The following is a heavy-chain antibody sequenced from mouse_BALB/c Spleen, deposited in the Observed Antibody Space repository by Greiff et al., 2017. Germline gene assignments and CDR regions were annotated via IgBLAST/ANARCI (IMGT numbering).Heavy chain of an antibody. CDR1: GYSITSDYA. Sequence: EVKVEESGPGLVKPSQSLSLTCTVTGYSITSDYAWNWIRQFPGNKLEWMGYISYSGSTSYNPSLKSRISITRDTSKNQFFLQLNSVTTEDTATYYCASEVYDYPWFAYWGQGTLVTVSA. V-gene: IGHV3-2*02. J-gene: IGHJ3*01. CDR2: ISYSGST. CDR3: ASEVYDYPWFAY. D-gene: IGHD2-4*01.